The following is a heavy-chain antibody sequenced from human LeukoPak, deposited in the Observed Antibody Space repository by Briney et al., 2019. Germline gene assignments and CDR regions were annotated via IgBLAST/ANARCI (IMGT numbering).Heavy chain of an antibody. CDR3: ASSGSYDH. V-gene: IGHV3-30*02. J-gene: IGHJ4*02. CDR2: IWYDGSHK. D-gene: IGHD3-10*01. CDR1: GFTFSSYG. Sequence: GGSLRLSCAASGFTFSSYGLHWVRQAPGKGLEWVPFIWYDGSHKYYADSVKGRFTISRDNSKNTLYLQMNSLRAEDTAVYYCASSGSYDHWGQGTLVTVSS.